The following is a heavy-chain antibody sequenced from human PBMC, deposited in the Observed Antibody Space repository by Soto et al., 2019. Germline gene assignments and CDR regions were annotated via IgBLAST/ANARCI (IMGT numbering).Heavy chain of an antibody. D-gene: IGHD3-3*01. CDR3: ARANYDFWSGYYTSTYYYYGMDV. CDR2: ISSSSSTI. CDR1: GFTFSSYS. J-gene: IGHJ6*02. V-gene: IGHV3-48*02. Sequence: GGSLRLSCAASGFTFSSYSMNWVRQAPGKGLEWVSYISSSSSTIYYADSVKGRFTISRDNAKNSLYLQMNSLRDEDTAVYYCARANYDFWSGYYTSTYYYYGMDVWGQGTTVTVSS.